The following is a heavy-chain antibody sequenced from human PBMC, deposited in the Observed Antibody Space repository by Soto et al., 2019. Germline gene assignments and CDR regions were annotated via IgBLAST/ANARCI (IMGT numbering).Heavy chain of an antibody. CDR2: INGDGTIT. CDR1: GFTLSNYY. V-gene: IGHV3-74*01. CDR3: ARGGVPAALDI. Sequence: EVQLVESGGGLVQPGGSLRLSCAVSGFTLSNYYMPWARQAPGKGLVWVSHINGDGTITDYADSVKGRFAISRDNARNTLYLQMNSLRAEDTAVYYCARGGVPAALDIWGEGTMVPVSS. J-gene: IGHJ3*02. D-gene: IGHD3-10*01.